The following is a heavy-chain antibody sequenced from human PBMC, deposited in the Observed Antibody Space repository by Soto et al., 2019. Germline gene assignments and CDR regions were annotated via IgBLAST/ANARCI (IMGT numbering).Heavy chain of an antibody. Sequence: EVQLLESGGGLAQPGGSLSLSFAASAFTFSSFALSWVRQAPGKGLEWVSAVSGSGDSTYYADSVKGRFTISRDNSKNTLYLQMNSLRAEDTAVYYCAKGRASDCPGCTQDYWGQGTLVTVSS. CDR3: AKGRASDCPGCTQDY. D-gene: IGHD2-21*02. V-gene: IGHV3-23*01. CDR2: VSGSGDST. CDR1: AFTFSSFA. J-gene: IGHJ4*02.